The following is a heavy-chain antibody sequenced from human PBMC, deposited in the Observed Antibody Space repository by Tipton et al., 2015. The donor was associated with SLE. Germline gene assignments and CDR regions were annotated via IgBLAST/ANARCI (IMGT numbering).Heavy chain of an antibody. CDR3: AKDAPEETDS. V-gene: IGHV3-30*02. CDR1: GFSFSPYT. CDR2: IRSDGRNK. J-gene: IGHJ4*02. Sequence: SLRLSCAASGFSFSPYTMHWVRQAPGKGLEWVAFIRSDGRNKNYADSVKGRLTISRDDSKNTVHLQMNSLRPEDTAVYYCAKDAPEETDSWGQGTLVTVSS.